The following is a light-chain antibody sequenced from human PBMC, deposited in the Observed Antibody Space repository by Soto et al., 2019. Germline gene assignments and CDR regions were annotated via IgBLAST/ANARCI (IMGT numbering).Light chain of an antibody. CDR3: QQRSNWPPT. V-gene: IGKV3D-15*01. Sequence: EIVLTQSPATLSVSPGERATLSCRASQSVSSNLAWYQQKPGQAPRLLIYGASSRATGIPARFSGSGSGTEFTLTISSLQSEDSAVYYCQQRSNWPPTFGQGTKVEIK. CDR1: QSVSSN. J-gene: IGKJ1*01. CDR2: GAS.